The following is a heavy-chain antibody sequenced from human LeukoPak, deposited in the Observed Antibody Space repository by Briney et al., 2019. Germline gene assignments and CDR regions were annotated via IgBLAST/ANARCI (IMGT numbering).Heavy chain of an antibody. CDR1: GFTFDDYA. Sequence: GRSLRLSCAASGFTFDDYAMHWVRQAPGKGLEWVSGITWNSGSIGYADSVKGRFTISRDNAKNTLYLQMNSLRAEDTALYYCANDFCSSTNCYAFDYWGQGTLVTVSS. V-gene: IGHV3-9*01. J-gene: IGHJ4*02. D-gene: IGHD2-2*01. CDR3: ANDFCSSTNCYAFDY. CDR2: ITWNSGSI.